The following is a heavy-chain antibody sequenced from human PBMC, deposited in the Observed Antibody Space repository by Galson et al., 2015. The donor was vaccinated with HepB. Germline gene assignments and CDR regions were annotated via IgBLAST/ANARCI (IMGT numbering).Heavy chain of an antibody. CDR3: ARVRGPIAAYKWRDAFDI. J-gene: IGHJ3*02. CDR2: ISAYNGNT. V-gene: IGHV1-18*04. D-gene: IGHD6-13*01. CDR1: GYTFTSYG. Sequence: SVKVSCKASGYTFTSYGISWVRQAPGQGLEWMGWISAYNGNTNYAQKLQGRVTMTTDTSTSSAYMELRSLRSDDTAVYYCARVRGPIAAYKWRDAFDIWGQGTMVTVSS.